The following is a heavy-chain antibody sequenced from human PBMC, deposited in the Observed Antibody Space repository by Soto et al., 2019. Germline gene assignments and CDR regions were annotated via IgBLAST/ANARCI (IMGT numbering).Heavy chain of an antibody. Sequence: SGTLWVTCVGSGGAISSADWRSLCYQSPGRGVEWVGEICHSGATNYSPSLKSRVIISADMSKNHSSLTLTSVTAADTAGYYCVFPANAEVAYSGEGTTGTVS. J-gene: IGHJ4*02. CDR1: GGAISSADW. D-gene: IGHD2-2*01. CDR3: VFPANAEVAY. V-gene: IGHV4-4*02. CDR2: ICHSGAT.